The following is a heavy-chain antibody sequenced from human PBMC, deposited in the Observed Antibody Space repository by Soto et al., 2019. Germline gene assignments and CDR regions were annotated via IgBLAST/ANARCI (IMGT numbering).Heavy chain of an antibody. Sequence: GASLKVSCKASGYTFTRYYMHWVRQAPGHGLEWMGIINPSGGSTSYAQKFQGRVTMTRDASTSTVYMELSSVRSEDTAVYYCARGGFRELWFGTDNFDDWGQGTLVTLSS. V-gene: IGHV1-46*03. CDR1: GYTFTRYY. D-gene: IGHD3-10*01. CDR3: ARGGFRELWFGTDNFDD. CDR2: INPSGGST. J-gene: IGHJ4*02.